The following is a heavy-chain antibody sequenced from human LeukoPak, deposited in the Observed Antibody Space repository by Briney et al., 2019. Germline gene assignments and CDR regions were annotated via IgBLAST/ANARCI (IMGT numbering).Heavy chain of an antibody. CDR3: ARFPQILTYYDILTGHYYYYGMDV. Sequence: GGSLRLSCAASGFTFSSYAMSWVRQAPGKGLEWVAVIWYDGSNKYYADSVKGRFTISRDNSKNTLYLQMNSLRAEDTAVYYCARFPQILTYYDILTGHYYYYGMDVWGQGTTVTVSS. V-gene: IGHV3-33*08. J-gene: IGHJ6*02. CDR2: IWYDGSNK. D-gene: IGHD3-9*01. CDR1: GFTFSSYA.